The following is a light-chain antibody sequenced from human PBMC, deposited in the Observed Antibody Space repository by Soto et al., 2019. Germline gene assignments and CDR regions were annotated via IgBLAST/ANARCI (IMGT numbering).Light chain of an antibody. CDR2: DVS. Sequence: QSALTQPASVSGSPGQSITISCTGTSSDVGGYNYVSWYQQHPGKAPKLMIYDVSNRPSGVSNRFSGSKSGNTASLTISGLQAEDEADYYCSSYTRSSTRYGFGTGTKVTVL. CDR1: SSDVGGYNY. J-gene: IGLJ1*01. CDR3: SSYTRSSTRYG. V-gene: IGLV2-14*01.